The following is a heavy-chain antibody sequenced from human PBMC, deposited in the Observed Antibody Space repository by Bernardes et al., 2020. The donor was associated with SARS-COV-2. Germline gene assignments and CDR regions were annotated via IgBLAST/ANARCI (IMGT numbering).Heavy chain of an antibody. CDR1: GGSSSSFY. CDR2: IYDPGRT. Sequence: SETLSLTCPVSGGSSSSFYWSWIRQLPGKGLEWMGYIYDPGRTNYNPTLESPVTISADTSKNQFSLKVKSVTAADTAVYYCAGAPMGEGGSFDNSYAMDVWGQGTTVTVSS. D-gene: IGHD3-10*01. CDR3: AGAPMGEGGSFDNSYAMDV. V-gene: IGHV4-59*01. J-gene: IGHJ6*02.